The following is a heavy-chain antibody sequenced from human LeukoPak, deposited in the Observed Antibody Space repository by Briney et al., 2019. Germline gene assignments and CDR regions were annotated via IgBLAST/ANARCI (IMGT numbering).Heavy chain of an antibody. CDR2: ISAYNGNT. CDR1: GYTFTSYY. J-gene: IGHJ4*02. V-gene: IGHV1-18*04. Sequence: ASVKVSCKASGYTFTSYYMHWVRQAPGQGLEWMGWISAYNGNTNYAQKLQGRVTMTTDTSTSTAYMELRSLRSDDTAVYYCARDLMRDLSYWGQGTLVTVSS. D-gene: IGHD5-24*01. CDR3: ARDLMRDLSY.